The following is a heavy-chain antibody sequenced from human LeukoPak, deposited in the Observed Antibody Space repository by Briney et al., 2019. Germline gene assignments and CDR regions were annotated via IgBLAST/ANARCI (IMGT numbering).Heavy chain of an antibody. Sequence: GGSLRLSCAASGFTFNNYGMHWIRQAPGKGLEWVAFIRYNGNNQYYADSVKGRFTISRDNSKNTLYLQMNSLRAEDTAVYYCAKGMVRGVISYFDYWGQGTLVTVSS. D-gene: IGHD3-10*01. CDR2: IRYNGNNQ. J-gene: IGHJ4*02. CDR3: AKGMVRGVISYFDY. CDR1: GFTFNNYG. V-gene: IGHV3-30*02.